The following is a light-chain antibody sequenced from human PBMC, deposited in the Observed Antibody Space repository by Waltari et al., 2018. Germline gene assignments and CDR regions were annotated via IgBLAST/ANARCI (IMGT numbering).Light chain of an antibody. CDR2: GAS. Sequence: DIQMTQSPSSLSASVGDRVTITCRASQDIRDSLAWYQHKPGKAPKLLLYGASRLESGVPSRFSGSAYGTEYTLTIGNLQPEDFATYFCQQYYSTLMYTFGQGTKLEI. CDR3: QQYYSTLMYT. CDR1: QDIRDS. V-gene: IGKV1-NL1*01. J-gene: IGKJ2*01.